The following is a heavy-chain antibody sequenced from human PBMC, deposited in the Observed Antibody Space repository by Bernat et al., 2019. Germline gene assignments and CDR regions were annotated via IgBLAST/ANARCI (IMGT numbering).Heavy chain of an antibody. CDR2: IYYSGST. CDR3: ARQRSSSWYSPFEY. Sequence: QLQLQESGPGLVKPSETLSLTCTVSGGSISSSSYYWGWIRQLPGRGLEWIGSIYYSGSTYYNASLKSRVTISVDTSKNQFSLKLSSVTAADATVYYCARQRSSSWYSPFEYWGQGTLVTVSS. V-gene: IGHV4-39*01. J-gene: IGHJ4*02. CDR1: GGSISSSSYY. D-gene: IGHD6-13*01.